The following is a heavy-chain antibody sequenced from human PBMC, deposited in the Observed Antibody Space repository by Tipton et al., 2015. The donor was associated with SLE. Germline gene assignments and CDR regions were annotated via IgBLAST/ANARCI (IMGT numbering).Heavy chain of an antibody. CDR1: GFTLSSYA. Sequence: SLRFSCAASGFTLSSYAMSWVRQAPGKGLEWVSVIYSGGSSTYYADSVKGRFTISRDDSKNTLYLQMNSLGAEDTAVYYCAKGYVGALYWGQGTLVTVSS. CDR3: AKGYVGALY. J-gene: IGHJ4*02. D-gene: IGHD1-26*01. V-gene: IGHV3-23*03. CDR2: IYSGGSST.